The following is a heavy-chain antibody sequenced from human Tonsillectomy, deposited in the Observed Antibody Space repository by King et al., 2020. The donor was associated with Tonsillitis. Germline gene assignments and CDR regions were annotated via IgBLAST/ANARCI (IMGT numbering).Heavy chain of an antibody. CDR1: GFTFRSYW. CDR3: ARETQAYYYYMDV. CDR2: LNREGSRP. Sequence: VQLVESGGGLVQPGGSLRLSCAASGFTFRSYWMGWVRQAPGKGLGWVSRLNREGSRPSYADSVKGRFTISRDNANNTLYLQMNSLRAEDTAVYYCARETQAYYYYMDVWGKGTTVTVSS. V-gene: IGHV3-74*01. J-gene: IGHJ6*03.